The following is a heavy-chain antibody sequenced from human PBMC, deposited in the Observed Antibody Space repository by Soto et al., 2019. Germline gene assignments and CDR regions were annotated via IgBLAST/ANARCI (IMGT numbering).Heavy chain of an antibody. J-gene: IGHJ4*02. CDR1: GFTCSSND. CDR3: AKGTSKLDY. V-gene: IGHV3-23*01. CDR2: ISASGRSL. Sequence: GGSLRLSCAASGFTCSSNDMSLVRQAPGKGLEWASSISASGRSLFYADAVKGRFTISRDNSKNTLYLQMSSLTAEDTAVYYCAKGTSKLDYWGQGTLVTVSS. D-gene: IGHD2-2*01.